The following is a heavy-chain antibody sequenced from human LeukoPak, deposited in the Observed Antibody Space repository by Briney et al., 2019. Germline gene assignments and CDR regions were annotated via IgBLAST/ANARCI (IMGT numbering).Heavy chain of an antibody. CDR3: AGAKQQLGTYRYYFDY. CDR2: IYYSGST. Sequence: SETLSLTCTVSGGSISSYYWSWIRQPPGKGLGWIGYIYYSGSTNYNPSLKSRVTISVDTSKNQFSLKLSSVTAADTAVYYCAGAKQQLGTYRYYFDYWGQGTLVTVSS. D-gene: IGHD6-13*01. V-gene: IGHV4-59*08. CDR1: GGSISSYY. J-gene: IGHJ4*02.